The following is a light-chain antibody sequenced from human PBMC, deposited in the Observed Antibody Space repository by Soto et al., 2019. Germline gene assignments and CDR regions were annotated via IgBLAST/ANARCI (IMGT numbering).Light chain of an antibody. J-gene: IGKJ2*01. Sequence: DLQMTQSPSSLSASVGDRVTITCQASRDISNHLNWYQHKPGEAPKLLIYAASNLETGVPSRFNGRGSGTDFTFTINTLQPEDISIYYCQHYGSLPYIFGQGTTLDIK. CDR1: RDISNH. CDR3: QHYGSLPYI. V-gene: IGKV1-33*01. CDR2: AAS.